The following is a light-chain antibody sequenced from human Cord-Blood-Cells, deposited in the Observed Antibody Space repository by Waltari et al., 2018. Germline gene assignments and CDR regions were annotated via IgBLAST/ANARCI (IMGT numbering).Light chain of an antibody. CDR2: DVS. Sequence: QSALTQPASVSGSPGQSITISCTGTSRYVGGYNYVSWYQQHPGKAPNLMIYDVSNRPSGVSNRFSGSKSGNTASLTISGLQAEDEADYYCSSYTSSSLGVFGTGTKVTVL. CDR1: SRYVGGYNY. CDR3: SSYTSSSLGV. V-gene: IGLV2-14*01. J-gene: IGLJ1*01.